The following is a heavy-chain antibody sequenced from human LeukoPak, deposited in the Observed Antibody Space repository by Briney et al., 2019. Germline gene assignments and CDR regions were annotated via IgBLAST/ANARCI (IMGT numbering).Heavy chain of an antibody. CDR1: GYTFTSYG. Sequence: ASVKVSCKASGYTFTSYGISWVRQAPGQGLEWMGWISAYNGKTNYAQKLQGRVTMTTDTSTRKAYMELRSLTSDDTAVYYCARFWATLGTSDYWGQGTLVTVSS. J-gene: IGHJ4*02. CDR2: ISAYNGKT. CDR3: ARFWATLGTSDY. V-gene: IGHV1-18*01. D-gene: IGHD1-1*01.